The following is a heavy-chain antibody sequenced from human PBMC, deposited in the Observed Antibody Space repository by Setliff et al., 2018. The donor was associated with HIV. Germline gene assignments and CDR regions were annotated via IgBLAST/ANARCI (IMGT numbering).Heavy chain of an antibody. D-gene: IGHD4-17*01. CDR1: GYTFTTSG. CDR3: ASHVGDYSIWVPDY. J-gene: IGHJ4*02. CDR2: INIYSGNT. Sequence: GASVKVSCKTSGYTFTTSGISWVRQAPGQGLEWMGWINIYSGNTNYAQKFQGRVTITADESTSTAYMELSSLRSEDTAVYYCASHVGDYSIWVPDYWGQGTLVTVSS. V-gene: IGHV1-18*01.